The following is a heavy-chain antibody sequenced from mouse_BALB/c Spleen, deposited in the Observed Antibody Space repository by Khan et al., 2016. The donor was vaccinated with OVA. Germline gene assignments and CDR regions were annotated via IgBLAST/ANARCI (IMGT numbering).Heavy chain of an antibody. Sequence: VQLQQSGPGLVKPSQSLSLTCTVTGYSITSDYAWNWIRQFPGNKLEWMGYISYSGSNSYNPSLKSRISITRDTSKNQFFLQLNSVTTEDTATYYCARGDYFDYWGQGTTLTVSS. J-gene: IGHJ2*01. CDR3: ARGDYFDY. CDR2: ISYSGSN. V-gene: IGHV3-2*02. CDR1: GYSITSDYA.